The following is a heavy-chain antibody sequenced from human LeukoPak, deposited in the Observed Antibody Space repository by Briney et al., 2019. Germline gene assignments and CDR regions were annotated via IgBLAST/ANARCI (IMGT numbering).Heavy chain of an antibody. CDR3: ARFSGLYYYMDV. V-gene: IGHV1-69*05. CDR2: IIPIFGTA. Sequence: ASVKVSCKASGGTFSSYAISWVRQAPGQGLEWMGRIIPIFGTANYAQKFQGRVTITTDESTSTAYMELSSLRSEGTAVYYCARFSGLYYYMDVWGKGTTVTVSS. D-gene: IGHD2-8*02. CDR1: GGTFSSYA. J-gene: IGHJ6*03.